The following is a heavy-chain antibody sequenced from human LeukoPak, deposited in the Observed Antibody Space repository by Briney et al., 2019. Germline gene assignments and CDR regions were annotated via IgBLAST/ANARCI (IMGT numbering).Heavy chain of an antibody. V-gene: IGHV3-21*01. D-gene: IGHD3-3*01. J-gene: IGHJ6*02. Sequence: PGGSLRLSCAASGFTFSSYSMNWVRQAPGKGLEWVSSISSSSSYIYYADSVKGRFTISRDNAKNSLYLQMNSLRAEDTAVYYCAVDYDFWSGYPDINYGMDVWGQGTTVTVSS. CDR3: AVDYDFWSGYPDINYGMDV. CDR2: ISSSSSYI. CDR1: GFTFSSYS.